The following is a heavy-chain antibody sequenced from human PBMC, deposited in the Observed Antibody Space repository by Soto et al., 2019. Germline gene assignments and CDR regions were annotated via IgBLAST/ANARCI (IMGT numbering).Heavy chain of an antibody. CDR3: ARRPPPSHGNFVTYFFDF. V-gene: IGHV1-18*01. CDR1: VYTFVSYG. D-gene: IGHD4-17*01. Sequence: AKFSFKAAVYTFVSYGISWLRHAPGQGLEWMAWISPNSVNTNYAQKFQGRVTVTTETPTNTAYMELRSLRSDDTAVYYCARRPPPSHGNFVTYFFDFWGQGTLVTVSS. J-gene: IGHJ4*02. CDR2: ISPNSVNT.